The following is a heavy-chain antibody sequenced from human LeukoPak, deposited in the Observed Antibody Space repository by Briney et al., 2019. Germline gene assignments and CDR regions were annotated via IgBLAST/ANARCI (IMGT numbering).Heavy chain of an antibody. CDR1: GFTVSSNY. D-gene: IGHD4-17*01. CDR2: ISGSGGST. CDR3: AKQYGDLNY. V-gene: IGHV3-23*01. Sequence: GGSLRLSCAASGFTVSSNYMSWVRQAPGKGLEWVSAISGSGGSTYYADSVKGRFTIPRDNSKNTLYLQMNSLRAEDTAVYYCAKQYGDLNYWGQGTLVTVSS. J-gene: IGHJ4*02.